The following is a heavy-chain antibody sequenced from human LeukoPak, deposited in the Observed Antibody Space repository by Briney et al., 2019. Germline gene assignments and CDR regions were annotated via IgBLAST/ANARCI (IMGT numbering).Heavy chain of an antibody. V-gene: IGHV3-7*01. Sequence: PGGSLRLSCAASGFTFSSYWMSWVRQAPGKGLEWVANIKQDGSEKYYVDSVKGRFTISRDNAKNSLYLQMSSLRAEDTAVYYCARGPSTPPFDYWGQGTLVTVSS. J-gene: IGHJ4*02. CDR1: GFTFSSYW. CDR2: IKQDGSEK. CDR3: ARGPSTPPFDY. D-gene: IGHD2/OR15-2a*01.